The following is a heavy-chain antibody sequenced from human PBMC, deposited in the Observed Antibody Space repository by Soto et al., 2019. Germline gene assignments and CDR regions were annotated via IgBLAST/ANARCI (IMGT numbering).Heavy chain of an antibody. D-gene: IGHD3-22*01. CDR3: ARDEYYYDSSGYYYVY. CDR1: GGTFSRYT. V-gene: IGHV1-69*04. CDR2: IIPILGIA. Sequence: VKVSCKASGGTFSRYTISWVRQAPGQGLEWMGRIIPILGIANYAQKFQGRVTITADKSTSTAYMELSSLRSEDTAVYYCARDEYYYDSSGYYYVYWGQGTLVTVSS. J-gene: IGHJ4*02.